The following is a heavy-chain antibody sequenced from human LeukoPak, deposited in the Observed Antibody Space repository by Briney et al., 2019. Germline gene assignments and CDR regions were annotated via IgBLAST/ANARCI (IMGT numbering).Heavy chain of an antibody. J-gene: IGHJ4*02. V-gene: IGHV1-18*04. CDR3: ARDRVYYGSGSYSSFDY. CDR1: GYTFTSHG. D-gene: IGHD3-10*01. Sequence: ASVKVSCKASGYTFTSHGISWVRQAPGQGLEWMGWISAYNGNTNYAQKLQGRVTMTTDTSTSTAYMELRSLRSDDTAVYYCARDRVYYGSGSYSSFDYWGQGTLVTVSS. CDR2: ISAYNGNT.